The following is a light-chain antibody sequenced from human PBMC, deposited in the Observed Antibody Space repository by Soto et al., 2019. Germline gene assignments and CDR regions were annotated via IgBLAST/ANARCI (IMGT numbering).Light chain of an antibody. CDR1: QSVSNNY. V-gene: IGKV3-20*01. CDR3: QQYGSSST. J-gene: IGKJ1*01. CDR2: GAS. Sequence: IVVSQSAVGLSLYPRERATLCCRASQSVSNNYLAWYQQKPGQAPRLLIYGASNRATGIPDRFSGSGSGTHFTLTISRLEPEDFAVYYCQQYGSSSTFGQGTKVDIK.